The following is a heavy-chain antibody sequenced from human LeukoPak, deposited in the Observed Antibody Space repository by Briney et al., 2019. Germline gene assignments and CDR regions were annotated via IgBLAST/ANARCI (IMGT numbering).Heavy chain of an antibody. J-gene: IGHJ4*02. CDR3: ARGHSSGYYPKY. CDR2: ISGSGTYI. CDR1: GITLSNYG. V-gene: IGHV3-21*05. Sequence: GGSLRLSCAVSGITLSNYGMTWVRQAPGKGLEWVSYISGSGTYIDYADSVKGRFTISRDNAKNSLYLQMNSLRAEDTAVYYCARGHSSGYYPKYWGQGTLVTVSS. D-gene: IGHD3-22*01.